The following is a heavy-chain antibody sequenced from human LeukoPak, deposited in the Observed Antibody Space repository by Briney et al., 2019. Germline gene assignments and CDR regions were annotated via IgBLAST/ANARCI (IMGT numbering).Heavy chain of an antibody. CDR1: GDSISNGRYY. CDR2: ISYSGST. CDR3: ARDRVDFWSGPEGFDP. J-gene: IGHJ5*02. V-gene: IGHV4-39*07. D-gene: IGHD3-3*01. Sequence: SETLSLTCTVSGDSISNGRYYWGWIRQPPGKGLEWIGSISYSGSTNYNPSLKSRVTMSVDTSKNQFSLKLSSVTAADTAVYYCARDRVDFWSGPEGFDPWGQGTLVTVSS.